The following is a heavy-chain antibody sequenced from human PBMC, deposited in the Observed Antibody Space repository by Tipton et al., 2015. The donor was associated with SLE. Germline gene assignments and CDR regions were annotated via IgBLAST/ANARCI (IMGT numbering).Heavy chain of an antibody. D-gene: IGHD6-13*01. CDR2: IYYSGST. CDR3: AKGRQQLAFDY. V-gene: IGHV4-39*07. J-gene: IGHJ4*02. CDR1: GGSIRSSSYY. Sequence: TLSLTCTVSGGSIRSSSYYWGWIRQPPGKGLEWIGSIYYSGSTYYNPSLKSRVTISVDTSKNQSSLKLSSVTAADTAVYYCAKGRQQLAFDYWGQGTLVTVSS.